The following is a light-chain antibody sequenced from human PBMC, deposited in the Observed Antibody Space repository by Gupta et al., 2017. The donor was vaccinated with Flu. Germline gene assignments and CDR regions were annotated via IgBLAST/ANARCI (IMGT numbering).Light chain of an antibody. CDR2: EVS. CDR1: SSDVGNYNL. CDR3: CSYAGSNTWV. V-gene: IGLV2-23*02. J-gene: IGLJ3*02. Sequence: ITISCTGTSSDVGNYNLVSLYQQHPCKSHKLIIYEVSKRPSGVSNRFSGSKSGNTASLTISGLQAEDEADYYCCSYAGSNTWVFGGGIKLTVL.